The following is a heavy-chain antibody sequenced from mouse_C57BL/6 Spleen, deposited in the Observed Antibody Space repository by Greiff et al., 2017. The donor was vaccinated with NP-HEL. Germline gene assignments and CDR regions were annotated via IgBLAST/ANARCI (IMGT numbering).Heavy chain of an antibody. CDR2: IYPGDGDT. V-gene: IGHV1-82*01. J-gene: IGHJ3*01. D-gene: IGHD2-5*01. CDR3: ARTSNYAPFAY. CDR1: GYAFSSSW. Sequence: SGPELVKPGASVKISCKASGYAFSSSWMNWVKQRPGKGLEWIGRIYPGDGDTNYNGKFKGKATLTADKSSSTAYMQLSSLTSEDSAVYFCARTSNYAPFAYWGQGTLVTVSA.